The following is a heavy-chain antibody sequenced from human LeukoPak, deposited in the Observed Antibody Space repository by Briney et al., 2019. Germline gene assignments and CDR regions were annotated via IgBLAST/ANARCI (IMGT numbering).Heavy chain of an antibody. J-gene: IGHJ3*02. V-gene: IGHV4-61*02. Sequence: NPSETLSLTCTVSGDSMNSGSYFWRWIRQPAGKGLEWIGRIYTSGSTNYNPSLKSRVTMSVDTSKNQFSLKLSSVTAADTAVYYCARDHSAAAGPDDAFDIWGQGTMVTVSS. CDR3: ARDHSAAAGPDDAFDI. CDR1: GDSMNSGSYF. D-gene: IGHD6-13*01. CDR2: IYTSGST.